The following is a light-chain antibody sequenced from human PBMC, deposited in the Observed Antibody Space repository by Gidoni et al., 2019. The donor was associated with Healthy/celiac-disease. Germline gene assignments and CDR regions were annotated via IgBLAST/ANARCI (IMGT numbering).Light chain of an antibody. Sequence: QSALTQPASVSGSQGQSNTISCTGTSSDVGGYNCVSWYQPHPGKAPKLMIYDVSNRPSGVSNRFSGSKSGNTASLTISGLQAEDEADYYCSSYTSSSTYVFGTGTKVTVL. J-gene: IGLJ1*01. CDR3: SSYTSSSTYV. CDR1: SSDVGGYNC. V-gene: IGLV2-14*01. CDR2: DVS.